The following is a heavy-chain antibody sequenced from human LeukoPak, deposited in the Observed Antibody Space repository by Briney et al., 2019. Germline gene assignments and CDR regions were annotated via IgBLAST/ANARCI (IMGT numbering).Heavy chain of an antibody. CDR2: INPKSGDT. CDR3: TRGPNVYGSGRSWFDP. D-gene: IGHD3-10*01. Sequence: ASVKVSCKASGYTFTDYYIHWVRQAPGQGLEWMAWINPKSGDTNYLQKVQGRLTMTRDTSISTAYMELSRLRSDDTAVYYCTRGPNVYGSGRSWFDPWGQGTLVTVSS. CDR1: GYTFTDYY. V-gene: IGHV1-2*02. J-gene: IGHJ5*02.